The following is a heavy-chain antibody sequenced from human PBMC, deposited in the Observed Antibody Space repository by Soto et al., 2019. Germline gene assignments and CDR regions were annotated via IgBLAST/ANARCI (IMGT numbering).Heavy chain of an antibody. CDR1: GFTFSSYS. J-gene: IGHJ4*02. D-gene: IGHD5-12*01. Sequence: GGSLRLSCAASGFTFSSYSMNWVRQAPGKGLEWVSSISSSSSYIYYADSVKGRFTISRDNSKNTLYLQMNSLRAEDTAVYYCAKDRRWLQLGSFDYWGQGTLVTVPS. CDR2: ISSSSSYI. V-gene: IGHV3-21*01. CDR3: AKDRRWLQLGSFDY.